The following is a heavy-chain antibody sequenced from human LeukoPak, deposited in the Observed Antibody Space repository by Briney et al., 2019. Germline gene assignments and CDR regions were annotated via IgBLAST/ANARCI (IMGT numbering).Heavy chain of an antibody. J-gene: IGHJ5*02. D-gene: IGHD3-22*01. Sequence: GESLKISCKGSGYSFPSYWIGWVRQMPGKGLEWMGIIYPGDSVTRYSPSFQGQVTISVDKSISTAYLQWSSLKASDTAMYYCARRPYYYDSSGSGKYNWFDPWGQGTLVTVSS. CDR2: IYPGDSVT. CDR3: ARRPYYYDSSGSGKYNWFDP. V-gene: IGHV5-51*01. CDR1: GYSFPSYW.